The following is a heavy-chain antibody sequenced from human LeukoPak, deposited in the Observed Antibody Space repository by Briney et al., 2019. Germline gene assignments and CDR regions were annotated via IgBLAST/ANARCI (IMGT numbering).Heavy chain of an antibody. CDR3: ARGGSGYCSAGSCYPIDY. D-gene: IGHD2-15*01. J-gene: IGHJ4*02. CDR2: INSDGSST. V-gene: IGHV3-74*01. CDR1: GFTLSSYW. Sequence: GGSLRLSCAASGFTLSSYWMHWVRQAPGKGLVWVSRINSDGSSTSYADSVKGRFTISRDNAKDTLYLQMNSLRAEDTAVYYCARGGSGYCSAGSCYPIDYWGQGTLVTVSS.